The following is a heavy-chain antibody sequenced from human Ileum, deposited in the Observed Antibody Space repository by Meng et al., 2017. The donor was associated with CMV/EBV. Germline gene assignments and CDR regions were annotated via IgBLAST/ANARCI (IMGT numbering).Heavy chain of an antibody. Sequence: SETLSLTCTVSGASMTSSTYYWGWIRQSPGKGLEWIGEINQRGRTYKNPSLESRVTMSTDTSRNQFSLKLSSVTAADTAVYYCARCAVRASPQTATIQPQKKYYYDVWGQGVPVTVSS. CDR2: INQRGRT. V-gene: IGHV4-39*07. CDR1: GASMTSSTYY. D-gene: IGHD3-10*01. J-gene: IGHJ4*02. CDR3: ARCAVRASPQTATIQPQKKYYYDV.